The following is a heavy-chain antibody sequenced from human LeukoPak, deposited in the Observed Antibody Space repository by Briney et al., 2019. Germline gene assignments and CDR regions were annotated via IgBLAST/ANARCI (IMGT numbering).Heavy chain of an antibody. V-gene: IGHV3-9*01. CDR3: AKDATPRNSIWDHFDS. J-gene: IGHJ4*02. D-gene: IGHD1-7*01. CDR2: ISWNSGSI. Sequence: PGRSLRLSCAASGFTFDDYAMHWVRQAPGKGLEWVLGISWNSGSIGYADSVKGRFTGSRDDAKNTVYLQMNSLRAEDTAMYFCAKDATPRNSIWDHFDSWGQGTLVTVSS. CDR1: GFTFDDYA.